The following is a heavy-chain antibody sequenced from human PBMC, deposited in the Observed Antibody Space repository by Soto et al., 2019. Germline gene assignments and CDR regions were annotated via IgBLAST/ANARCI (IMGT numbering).Heavy chain of an antibody. Sequence: QVQLQQWGAGLLKPSETLSLTCAVYGGSFSGYYWSWIRQPPGKGLEWIGEINHSGSTNYNPSLKSRVTISVDTYKTQFSLKLSSVTAADTAVYYCARAAPRYCSGGSCYSGRDYSGQGTLVTVSS. D-gene: IGHD2-15*01. J-gene: IGHJ4*02. V-gene: IGHV4-34*01. CDR3: ARAAPRYCSGGSCYSGRDY. CDR1: GGSFSGYY. CDR2: INHSGST.